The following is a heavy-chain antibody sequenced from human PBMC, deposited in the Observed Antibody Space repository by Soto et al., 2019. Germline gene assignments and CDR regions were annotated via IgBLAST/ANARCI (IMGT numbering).Heavy chain of an antibody. CDR3: AKAGYYDSSGYYVLYY. CDR2: VLYDGRNK. V-gene: IGHV3-30*18. Sequence: QVQLVESGGGVVQPGRSLRLSCAASGFTFSSYGMHWVRQAPGKGLEWVAVVLYDGRNKYYADSVKGRFTNSRDNSKNPVYLQMNRLRAEDTAVYYCAKAGYYDSSGYYVLYYWGHGTLVTVSS. D-gene: IGHD3-22*01. CDR1: GFTFSSYG. J-gene: IGHJ4*01.